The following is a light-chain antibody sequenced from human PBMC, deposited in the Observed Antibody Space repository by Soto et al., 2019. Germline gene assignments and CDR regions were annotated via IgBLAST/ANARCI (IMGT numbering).Light chain of an antibody. CDR3: SSYKSSSTHV. CDR2: VVC. V-gene: IGLV2-14*01. CDR1: SSDVGGYNS. Sequence: QSVLTQPASVSGSPGQSITISCTGTSSDVGGYNSVSWYQQHPGKAPKNMIYVVCNRPSVGSNRFSGSNSGKTAPLTISGLQAEYEAEYDGSSYKSSSTHVFGSGTKLTVL. J-gene: IGLJ1*01.